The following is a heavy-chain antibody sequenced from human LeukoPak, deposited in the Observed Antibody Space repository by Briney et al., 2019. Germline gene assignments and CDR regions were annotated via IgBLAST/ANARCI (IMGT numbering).Heavy chain of an antibody. CDR3: ARGPYYDFWSGPAEFDP. CDR2: INPNSGGT. J-gene: IGHJ5*02. Sequence: GASVTVSCTASGYTFTGYYMHWVRQAPGQGLEWMGWINPNSGGTNYAQKFQGWVTMTRDTSISTAYMELSRLRSDDTAVYYCARGPYYDFWSGPAEFDPWGQGTLVTVSS. D-gene: IGHD3-3*01. CDR1: GYTFTGYY. V-gene: IGHV1-2*04.